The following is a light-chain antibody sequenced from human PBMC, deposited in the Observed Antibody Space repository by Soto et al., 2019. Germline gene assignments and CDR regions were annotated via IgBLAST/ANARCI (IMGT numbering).Light chain of an antibody. CDR3: QVWDSSSDHVV. CDR2: YDN. J-gene: IGLJ2*01. CDR1: NIGSKS. Sequence: SYELTQPPSVSVAPGKTARITCGGNNIGSKSVHWYQQKPGQAPVLVIYYDNDRPSGIPERFSGSNSGKTATLTISRVEAGDEADYYCQVWDSSSDHVVFGGGTKVTVL. V-gene: IGLV3-21*04.